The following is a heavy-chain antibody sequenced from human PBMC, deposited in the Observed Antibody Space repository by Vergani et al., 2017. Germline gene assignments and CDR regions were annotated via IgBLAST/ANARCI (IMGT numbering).Heavy chain of an antibody. J-gene: IGHJ4*02. CDR3: AGDKAYGGYVGDC. CDR1: GFPFSSCS. V-gene: IGHV3-21*01. Sequence: ELQQVESGEGLVKPGGSLRLSCAAPGFPFSSCSMNWVRQAPGKGLEWVSSISSSSSYIYYADSVKGRFTISRDNAKNSLYLQMNSLRAEDTAVYYCAGDKAYGGYVGDCWSQGTLVTVS. D-gene: IGHD5-12*01. CDR2: ISSSSSYI.